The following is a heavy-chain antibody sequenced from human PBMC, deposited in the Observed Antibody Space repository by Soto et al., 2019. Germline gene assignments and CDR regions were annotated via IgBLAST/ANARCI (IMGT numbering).Heavy chain of an antibody. CDR3: ASRGPRAVPPYYYGSGSPVDY. CDR1: EFTVSSYA. D-gene: IGHD3-10*01. V-gene: IGHV3-23*01. Sequence: LRLFCGASEFTVSSYAVNWVRQAPGKGLEWVSAISGSGGSTYYADSVKGRFTISRDNSKNTLYLQMNSLRAEDTAVYYCASRGPRAVPPYYYGSGSPVDYWGQGTLVTVSS. J-gene: IGHJ4*02. CDR2: ISGSGGST.